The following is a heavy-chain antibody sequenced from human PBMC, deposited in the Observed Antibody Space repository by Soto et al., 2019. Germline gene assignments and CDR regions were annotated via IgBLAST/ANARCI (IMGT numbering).Heavy chain of an antibody. J-gene: IGHJ6*02. V-gene: IGHV1-18*01. CDR2: ISAYNGNT. Sequence: ASVKVSCKASGYTFTSYGISWVRQAPGQGLEWMGWISAYNGNTNYAQKLQGRVTMTTDTSTSTAYMELRSLRSDDTAVYYCARPLRSSYYYYYGMDVWGQGTTVTVSS. CDR1: GYTFTSYG. CDR3: ARPLRSSYYYYYGMDV. D-gene: IGHD6-6*01.